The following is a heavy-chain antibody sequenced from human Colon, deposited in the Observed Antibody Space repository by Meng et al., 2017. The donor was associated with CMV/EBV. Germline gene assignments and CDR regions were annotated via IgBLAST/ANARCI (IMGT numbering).Heavy chain of an antibody. D-gene: IGHD3-3*01. CDR2: ISHSSDT. CDR3: ASFGVETFGGNYYYGMDV. Sequence: GESLKISCAASGFTFSTYSLNWVRQAPGKGLEWVSPISHSSDTYYADSVKGRFTLSRDNAKKSLYLQMNSLIAEDMAVYYCASFGVETFGGNYYYGMDVWGQGTTVTVSS. V-gene: IGHV3-21*01. J-gene: IGHJ6*02. CDR1: GFTFSTYS.